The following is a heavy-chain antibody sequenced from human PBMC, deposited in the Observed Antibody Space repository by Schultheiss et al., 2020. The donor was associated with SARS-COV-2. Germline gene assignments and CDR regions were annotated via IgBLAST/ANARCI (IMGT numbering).Heavy chain of an antibody. J-gene: IGHJ4*02. V-gene: IGHV4-34*01. CDR3: ARASGKYSSSYFDY. CDR2: VYHDETT. CDR1: GGSFSGYY. Sequence: SETLSLTCAVYGGSFSGYYWSWIRQPPGKGLEWIGYVYHDETTKYNPSLKSRVSISIDTSKNQFSLRLNSVNAADTATYYCARASGKYSSSYFDYWGQGTLVTVSS. D-gene: IGHD6-6*01.